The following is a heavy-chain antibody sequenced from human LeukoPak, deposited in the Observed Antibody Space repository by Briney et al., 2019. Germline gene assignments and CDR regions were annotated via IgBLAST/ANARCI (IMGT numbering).Heavy chain of an antibody. CDR1: GFTFSGYA. V-gene: IGHV3-30-3*01. Sequence: GGSLRLSCAASGFTFSGYAMHWVRQAPGKGLEWVAVISYDGSNKYYADSVKGRFTISRDNAKNSLYLQMNSLRAEDTAVYYCARGDLDYWGQGTLVTVSS. J-gene: IGHJ4*02. CDR3: ARGDLDY. CDR2: ISYDGSNK.